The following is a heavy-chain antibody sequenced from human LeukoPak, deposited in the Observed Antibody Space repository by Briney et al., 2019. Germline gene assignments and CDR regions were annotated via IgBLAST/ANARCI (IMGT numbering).Heavy chain of an antibody. V-gene: IGHV3-23*01. J-gene: IGHJ4*02. CDR1: GFTFSSYG. Sequence: GGSLRLSCAASGFTFSSYGMHWVRQAPGKGLEWVSAISGSGGSTYYADSVKGRFTISRDNSKNTLYLQMNSLRAEDTAVYYCAKRPKPYSSGWLPFDYWGQGTLVTVSS. D-gene: IGHD6-19*01. CDR2: ISGSGGST. CDR3: AKRPKPYSSGWLPFDY.